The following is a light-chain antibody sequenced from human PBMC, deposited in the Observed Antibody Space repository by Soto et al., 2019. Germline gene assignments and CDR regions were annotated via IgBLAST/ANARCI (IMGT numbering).Light chain of an antibody. CDR2: DAS. J-gene: IGKJ2*01. CDR1: QDISNY. V-gene: IGKV1-33*01. CDR3: QQYDDLPRT. Sequence: DLQMTQSPSSLSASVGERVTITCQASQDISNYLNWYQQKPGKAPKLLIYDASNLETGVPSRFSGSGSGTDFTFTISSLQPEDIGTYYCQQYDDLPRTFGQGTKLEI.